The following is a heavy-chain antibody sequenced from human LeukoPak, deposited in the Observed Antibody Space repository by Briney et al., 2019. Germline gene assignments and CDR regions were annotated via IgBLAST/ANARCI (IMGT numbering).Heavy chain of an antibody. CDR1: GYTFTGYY. Sequence: ASVKVSCKASGYTFTGYYMHWVRQAPGQGLEWMGWINPNSGGTKYAQKFQGRVTMTRDTSISTGDMELSRLRSDDTAVYYCARGEVSSWYDYFQHWGQGSLATVSS. D-gene: IGHD6-13*01. V-gene: IGHV1-2*02. CDR3: ARGEVSSWYDYFQH. CDR2: INPNSGGT. J-gene: IGHJ1*01.